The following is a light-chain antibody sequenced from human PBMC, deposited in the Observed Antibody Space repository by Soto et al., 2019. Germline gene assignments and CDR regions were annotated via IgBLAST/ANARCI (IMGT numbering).Light chain of an antibody. CDR3: SSYTSDSTYVI. Sequence: QSALTQPASVSGSPGQSITISCTGTSSDIGGYNYVSWYQHHPGNAPILIISEVTNRPSGVSDRFSGSKSGNTASLTISGLQADDEALYYCSSYTSDSTYVIFGGGTKLTVL. CDR2: EVT. CDR1: SSDIGGYNY. V-gene: IGLV2-14*01. J-gene: IGLJ2*01.